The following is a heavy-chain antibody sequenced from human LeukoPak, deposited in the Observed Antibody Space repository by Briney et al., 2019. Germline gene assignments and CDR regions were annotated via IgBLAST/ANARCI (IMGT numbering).Heavy chain of an antibody. CDR2: IIPIFGTA. D-gene: IGHD3-10*01. V-gene: IGHV1-69*06. Sequence: ASVKVSCKASGGTFSSYAISWVRQAPGQGLEWMGGIIPIFGTANYAQKFQGRVTITADKSTSTAYMELSSLRSEDTAVYYCARGITMVRGQLSFDYWGQGTLVTVSS. CDR3: ARGITMVRGQLSFDY. CDR1: GGTFSSYA. J-gene: IGHJ4*02.